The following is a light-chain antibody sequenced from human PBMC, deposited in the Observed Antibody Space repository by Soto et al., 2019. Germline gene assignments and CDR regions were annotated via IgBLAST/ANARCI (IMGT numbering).Light chain of an antibody. V-gene: IGLV2-14*01. J-gene: IGLJ2*01. CDR3: QSYDNNVSGWV. CDR2: EVS. Sequence: QSALTQPASVSGSPGQSITISCTGTSSDVGGYNYVSWYQQHPGKAPKLIIYEVSDRPSGVSNRFSGSKSGNTASLTISGLQAEDEADYYCQSYDNNVSGWVFGGGTKLTVL. CDR1: SSDVGGYNY.